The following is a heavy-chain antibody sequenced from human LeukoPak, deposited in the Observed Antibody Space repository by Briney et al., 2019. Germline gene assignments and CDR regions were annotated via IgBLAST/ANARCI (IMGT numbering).Heavy chain of an antibody. J-gene: IGHJ4*02. CDR3: ARHRPGITIFGVVIALPYFDY. CDR1: GYSISSGYY. CDR2: IYHSGST. Sequence: PSETLSLTCAVSGYSISSGYYWGWIRQPPGKGLEWIGSIYHSGSTYYNPSLKSQVTISVDTSKNQFSLKLSSVTAADTAVYYCARHRPGITIFGVVIALPYFDYWGRGTLVTVSS. D-gene: IGHD3-3*01. V-gene: IGHV4-38-2*01.